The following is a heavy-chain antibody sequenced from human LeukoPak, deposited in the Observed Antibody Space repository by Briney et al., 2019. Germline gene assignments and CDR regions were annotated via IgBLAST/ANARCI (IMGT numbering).Heavy chain of an antibody. CDR2: IIPIVGTA. V-gene: IGHV1-69*05. CDR1: GGTFSSYA. CDR3: ASHIYCGGDCYPLFDY. D-gene: IGHD2-21*02. J-gene: IGHJ4*02. Sequence: GASVTVSCKASGGTFSSYAISWGRQAPGQGLGWVGGIIPIVGTANYAQKFQGRVTITTDESTSTAYMELSSLRSEDTAVYFCASHIYCGGDCYPLFDYWGQGTLVTVSS.